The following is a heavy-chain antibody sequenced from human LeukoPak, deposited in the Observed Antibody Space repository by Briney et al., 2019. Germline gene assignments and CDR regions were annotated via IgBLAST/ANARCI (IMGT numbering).Heavy chain of an antibody. CDR1: GFTFSSHG. V-gene: IGHV3-23*01. CDR2: ISGSGGST. J-gene: IGHJ4*02. D-gene: IGHD3-22*01. Sequence: PGGSLRLSCAASGFTFSSHGMSWVRQAPGKGLEWVSAISGSGGSTYYADSVKGRFTISRDNSKNTLYLQMNSLRAEDTAVYYCARGLQANYYDSSGYYHVGYWGQGTLVTVSS. CDR3: ARGLQANYYDSSGYYHVGY.